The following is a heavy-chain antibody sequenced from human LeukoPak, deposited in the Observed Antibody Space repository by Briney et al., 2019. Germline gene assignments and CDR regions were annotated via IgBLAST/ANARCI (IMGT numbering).Heavy chain of an antibody. CDR1: GFTFSAYW. CDR3: ARGRWLQSLYYMDV. CDR2: IKQDGSEK. D-gene: IGHD5-24*01. J-gene: IGHJ6*03. V-gene: IGHV3-7*01. Sequence: PGGSLRLSCEASGFTFSAYWMSWVRQAPGKGLEWVANIKQDGSEKYYVDSVKGRFTISRDNAKNSLYLQMNSLRAEDTAVYYCARGRWLQSLYYMDVWGKGTTVTISS.